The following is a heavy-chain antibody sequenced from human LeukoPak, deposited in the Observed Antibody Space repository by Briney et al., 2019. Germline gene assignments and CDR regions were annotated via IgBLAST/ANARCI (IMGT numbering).Heavy chain of an antibody. Sequence: GGSLRLSCAASGFTVSSNYMSWVRQAPGKGLEWVAVISYDGSNKYYADSVKGRFTISRDNSKNTLYLQMNSLRAEDTAVYYCASPHIVVVTATELDYWGQGTLVTVSS. CDR1: GFTVSSNY. V-gene: IGHV3-30*03. CDR2: ISYDGSNK. CDR3: ASPHIVVVTATELDY. D-gene: IGHD2-21*02. J-gene: IGHJ4*02.